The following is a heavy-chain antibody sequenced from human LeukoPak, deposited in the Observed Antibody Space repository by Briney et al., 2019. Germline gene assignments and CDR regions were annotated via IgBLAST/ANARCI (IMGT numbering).Heavy chain of an antibody. CDR3: ASWGAGGNS. CDR2: INPDGSGK. CDR1: GFTLGTYW. Sequence: GGSLRLSCEASGFTLGTYWMNWVRQVPGKGLDWVANINPDGSGKRYVDSVKGRFTIARDNADNSLSLQMNSLRAEDTAVYYCASWGAGGNSWGQGTLVTVSS. J-gene: IGHJ4*02. V-gene: IGHV3-7*01. D-gene: IGHD3-16*01.